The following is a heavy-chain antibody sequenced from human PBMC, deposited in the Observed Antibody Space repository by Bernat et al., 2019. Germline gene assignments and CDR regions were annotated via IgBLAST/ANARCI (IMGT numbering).Heavy chain of an antibody. CDR1: GGSISSGGYY. J-gene: IGHJ4*02. D-gene: IGHD2-2*01. V-gene: IGHV4-31*03. CDR2: IYYSGST. Sequence: QVQLQESGPGLVKPSQTLSLTCTVSGGSISSGGYYWSWIHQHPGKGLEWIGYIYYSGSTYYNPSLKSRVTISVDTSKNQFSLKRSSVTAADTAVDYGSRGPVVVPAAIPIDYWGQGTLVTVSS. CDR3: SRGPVVVPAAIPIDY.